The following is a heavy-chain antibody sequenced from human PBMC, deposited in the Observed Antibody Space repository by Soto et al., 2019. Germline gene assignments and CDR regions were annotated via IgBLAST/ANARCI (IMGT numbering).Heavy chain of an antibody. Sequence: PSETLSLTCAVSGASISNSGYSWSWIRQPPGKGLEWIGDIYNSGSTYYNPSLKSRVTLSVDRSKNQFSLNLSSVTAADTAMYFCARGHTYKYAPGTWYDRWGQGTLVNVSS. CDR2: IYNSGST. J-gene: IGHJ5*02. V-gene: IGHV4-30-2*01. CDR3: ARGHTYKYAPGTWYDR. CDR1: GASISNSGYS. D-gene: IGHD2-8*01.